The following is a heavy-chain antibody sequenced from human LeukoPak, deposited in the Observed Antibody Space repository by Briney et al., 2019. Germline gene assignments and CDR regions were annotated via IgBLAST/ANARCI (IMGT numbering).Heavy chain of an antibody. CDR3: ARDQGFGVGAVNAFDI. Sequence: PSETQSLTCTVSGGSIRSYYWSWIRQAPGKGLEWVSYISSSSSYTNYADSVKGRFTISRDNAKNSLYLQMNSLRAEDTAVYYCARDQGFGVGAVNAFDIWGQGTMVTVSS. D-gene: IGHD1-26*01. V-gene: IGHV3-11*05. CDR2: ISSSSSYT. CDR1: GGSIRSYY. J-gene: IGHJ3*02.